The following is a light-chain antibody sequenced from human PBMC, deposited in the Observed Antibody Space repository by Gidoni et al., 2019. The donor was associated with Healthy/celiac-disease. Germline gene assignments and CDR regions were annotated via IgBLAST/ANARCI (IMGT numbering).Light chain of an antibody. V-gene: IGKV4-1*01. CDR1: QSVLYSSNNKNY. Sequence: DIVMTQPPDSLAVSRGETATINCKSSQSVLYSSNNKNYLAWYQQKPGQPPKQLIYWASTREAGVPDRFIGSGSGTDFTLTISSLQAEDVAVYYCQQYYSTPRTFGQGTKVEIK. J-gene: IGKJ1*01. CDR2: WAS. CDR3: QQYYSTPRT.